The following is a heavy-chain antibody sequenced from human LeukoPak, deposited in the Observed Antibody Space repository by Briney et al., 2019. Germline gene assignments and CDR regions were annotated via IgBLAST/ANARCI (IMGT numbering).Heavy chain of an antibody. D-gene: IGHD3-3*01. Sequence: GGSLRLSCAASGFTFSSYGMHWVRQAPGKGLEWVAFIRYDGSNKYYADSVKGRFTISRDNSKNTLYQQMNSLRAEDTAVYYCAKDLPSYDFWSGSMYWGQGTLVTVSS. CDR2: IRYDGSNK. CDR1: GFTFSSYG. CDR3: AKDLPSYDFWSGSMY. V-gene: IGHV3-30*02. J-gene: IGHJ4*02.